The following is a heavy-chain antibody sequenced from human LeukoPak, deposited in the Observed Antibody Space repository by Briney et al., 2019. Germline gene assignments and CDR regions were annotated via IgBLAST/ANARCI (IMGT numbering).Heavy chain of an antibody. CDR3: ARDPWAPYYCSGSYSEKGLDY. D-gene: IGHD3-10*01. V-gene: IGHV1-69*05. CDR2: IIPIFGTA. Sequence: ASVKVSCKASGGTFSSYAISWVRQAPGQGLEWMGRIIPIFGTANYARKFQGRVTITTDESTSTAYMELSSLRSEDTAVYYCARDPWAPYYCSGSYSEKGLDYWGQGTLVTGSS. CDR1: GGTFSSYA. J-gene: IGHJ4*02.